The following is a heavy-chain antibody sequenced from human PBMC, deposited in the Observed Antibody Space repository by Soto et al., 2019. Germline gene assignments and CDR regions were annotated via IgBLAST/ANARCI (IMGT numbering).Heavy chain of an antibody. Sequence: ASVKVSCKASGYTFTGYYIHWVRQARGQGLEWMGWINPNSGGTNYAQKFQGRVTMTRDTSISTAYMELSRLRSDDTAVYYCASHGFYDFWSGYSPYYYGMDVWGQGTTVTVSS. CDR1: GYTFTGYY. CDR2: INPNSGGT. D-gene: IGHD3-3*01. V-gene: IGHV1-2*02. J-gene: IGHJ6*02. CDR3: ASHGFYDFWSGYSPYYYGMDV.